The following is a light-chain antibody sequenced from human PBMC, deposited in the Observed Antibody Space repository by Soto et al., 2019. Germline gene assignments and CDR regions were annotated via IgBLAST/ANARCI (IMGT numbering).Light chain of an antibody. Sequence: EIVLTQSPGTLSLSPGERSTLSFMSSHTVSTNYLAWYQQKPGQAPRLLIYGASKRATGIPDRFSGSGSGTDFTLTISRLEPEDFAVYCCQQYGSSPRTFGQGTKVDNK. CDR2: GAS. V-gene: IGKV3-20*01. CDR1: HTVSTNY. J-gene: IGKJ1*01. CDR3: QQYGSSPRT.